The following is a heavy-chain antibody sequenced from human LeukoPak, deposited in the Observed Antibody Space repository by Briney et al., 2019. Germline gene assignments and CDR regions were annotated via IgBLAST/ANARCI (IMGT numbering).Heavy chain of an antibody. CDR3: ARAPQWLLFDY. V-gene: IGHV3-33*01. D-gene: IGHD3-22*01. CDR2: IWSDGSDK. J-gene: IGHJ4*02. Sequence: GRSLRLSCAASGFTFSNYDMHWVRQVPGKGLEWVAVIWSDGSDKYYEDSVKGRFTISRDNSKNTLDLQMNSLRAEDTAVYYCARAPQWLLFDYWGQGTLVTVSS. CDR1: GFTFSNYD.